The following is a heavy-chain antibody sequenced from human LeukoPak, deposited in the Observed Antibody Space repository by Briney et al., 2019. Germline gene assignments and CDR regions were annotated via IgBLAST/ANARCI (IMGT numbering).Heavy chain of an antibody. D-gene: IGHD2-15*01. Sequence: ASVKVSCKASGYTFTGYYMHWVRQAPGQGLKWMGWINPNSGGTNYAQKFQGRVTMTRDTSISTAYMELSRLRSDDTAVYYCARDIVVATTKEAWFDPWGQGTLVTVSS. CDR3: ARDIVVATTKEAWFDP. CDR2: INPNSGGT. CDR1: GYTFTGYY. V-gene: IGHV1-2*02. J-gene: IGHJ5*02.